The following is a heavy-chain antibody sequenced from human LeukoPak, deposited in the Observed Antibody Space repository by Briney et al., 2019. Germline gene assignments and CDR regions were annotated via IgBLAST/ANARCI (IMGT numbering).Heavy chain of an antibody. CDR3: EKDIGSYYDY. Sequence: GGSLRLSCAASGFTFSTYGMHWVRQAPGKGLEWVAVISYDGSNKYYADSVKGRFTISRDNSKNTLYLEMNSLRAEDTAVYYCEKDIGSYYDYWGQGILVTVSS. CDR1: GFTFSTYG. CDR2: ISYDGSNK. J-gene: IGHJ4*02. V-gene: IGHV3-30*18. D-gene: IGHD3-10*01.